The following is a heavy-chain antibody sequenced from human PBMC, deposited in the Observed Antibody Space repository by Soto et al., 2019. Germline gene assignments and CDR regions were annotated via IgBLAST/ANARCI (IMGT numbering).Heavy chain of an antibody. CDR3: ARHPYGGYVDGFDY. CDR2: INHSGST. Sequence: SETLSLTCGVGEGSCIGHYWTWIRKTTKTGLEWIGEINHSGSTNYNPSLKSRVTISVDTSKNQFSLKLSSVTAADTAVYYCARHPYGGYVDGFDYWGQGTLVTVSS. D-gene: IGHD5-12*01. J-gene: IGHJ4*02. CDR1: EGSCIGHY. V-gene: IGHV4-34*01.